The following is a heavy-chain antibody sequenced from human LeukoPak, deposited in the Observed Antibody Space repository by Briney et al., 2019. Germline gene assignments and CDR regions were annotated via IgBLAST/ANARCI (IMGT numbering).Heavy chain of an antibody. V-gene: IGHV1-2*02. J-gene: IGHJ3*02. CDR1: GYTLTDYY. CDR3: ARVRTSDAFDI. Sequence: ASVKVSCKASGYTLTDYYMHWVRQAPGQGLEWMGWFNPNSGGTNYAQNFQGRVTMTRDTSISTAYMELSRLRSDDTAVYYCARVRTSDAFDIWGQGTMVTVSS. CDR2: FNPNSGGT. D-gene: IGHD1-1*01.